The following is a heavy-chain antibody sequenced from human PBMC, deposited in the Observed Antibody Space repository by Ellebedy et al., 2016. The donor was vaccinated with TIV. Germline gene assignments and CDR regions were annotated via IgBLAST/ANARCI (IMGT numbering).Heavy chain of an antibody. V-gene: IGHV3-66*01. Sequence: PGGSLRLSCAASGFTVSSNYMSWVRQAPGKGLECVSVIYYGGSTYYADSVNGRFTISRDNSKNTLYLQMNSLRAEDTVVYYCASLEDTAMSYGMDVWGPGTTVTVSS. J-gene: IGHJ6*02. CDR2: IYYGGST. D-gene: IGHD5-18*01. CDR3: ASLEDTAMSYGMDV. CDR1: GFTVSSNY.